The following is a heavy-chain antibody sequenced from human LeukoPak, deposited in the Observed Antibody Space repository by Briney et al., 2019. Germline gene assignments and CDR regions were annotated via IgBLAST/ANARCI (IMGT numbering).Heavy chain of an antibody. CDR3: ASLTFGVDNWFDP. V-gene: IGHV3-74*01. Sequence: GGSLRLSCAASGFTFSSYWLHWVRQAPGKGLVWVSRINSDGSSTSYADSVKRRFTISRDNAKKTLYLQKNSLRAEDTAVYYCASLTFGVDNWFDPWGQGTLVTVSS. J-gene: IGHJ5*02. CDR2: INSDGSST. D-gene: IGHD2-8*01. CDR1: GFTFSSYW.